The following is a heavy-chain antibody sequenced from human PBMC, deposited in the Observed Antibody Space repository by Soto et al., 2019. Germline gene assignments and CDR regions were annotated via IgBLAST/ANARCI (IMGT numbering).Heavy chain of an antibody. D-gene: IGHD2-2*01. V-gene: IGHV4-30-4*01. J-gene: IGHJ5*02. CDR3: ARGGCSSTSCPNWFDP. Sequence: PSETLSLTCTVSGGSISSGDYYWNWIRQPPGKGLEWIGYIYYSGSTYYNPSLKSRVTISVDTSKNQFSLKLSSGTAADTAVYYCARGGCSSTSCPNWFDPWGQGTLVTVSS. CDR1: GGSISSGDYY. CDR2: IYYSGST.